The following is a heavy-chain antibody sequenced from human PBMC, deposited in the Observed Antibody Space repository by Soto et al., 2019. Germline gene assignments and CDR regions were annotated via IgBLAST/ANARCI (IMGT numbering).Heavy chain of an antibody. CDR2: ISAYNGNT. J-gene: IGHJ6*02. Sequence: GASVKVSCKASGYTFTSYGISWVRQAPGQGLEWMGCISAYNGNTNYAQKFQGRVTMTEDTSTNTAYMELSSLRSEDTAVYYCASPLYYYGMDVWGQGTTVTVSS. CDR1: GYTFTSYG. V-gene: IGHV1-18*01. CDR3: ASPLYYYGMDV.